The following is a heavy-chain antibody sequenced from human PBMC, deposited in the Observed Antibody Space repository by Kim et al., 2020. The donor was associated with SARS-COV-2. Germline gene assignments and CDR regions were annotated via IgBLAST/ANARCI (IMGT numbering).Heavy chain of an antibody. CDR3: AKEGLHYFDY. CDR2: IYSGGSSK. Sequence: GGSLRLSCAASGFTFSSYAMSWVRQAPGKGLEWVSVIYSGGSSKYYADSVKGRFTISRDNSKNTLYLQMNSLRAEDTAVYYCAKEGLHYFDYWGQGTLVT. CDR1: GFTFSSYA. V-gene: IGHV3-23*03. D-gene: IGHD5-12*01. J-gene: IGHJ4*02.